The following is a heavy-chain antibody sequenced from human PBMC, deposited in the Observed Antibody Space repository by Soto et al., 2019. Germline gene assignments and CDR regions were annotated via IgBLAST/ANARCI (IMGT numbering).Heavy chain of an antibody. D-gene: IGHD2-2*01. J-gene: IGHJ5*02. V-gene: IGHV1-69*13. CDR1: GGAFSSYA. CDR2: IIPIFGTA. CDR3: ARVRYCSSNSCGWFDP. Sequence: SVKVYCKACGGAFSSYAISWVRQAPGQGLEWMGGIIPIFGTANYAQKFQGRVTITADESTSTAYMELSSLRSEDTAVYYCARVRYCSSNSCGWFDPWGQGTMVTVSS.